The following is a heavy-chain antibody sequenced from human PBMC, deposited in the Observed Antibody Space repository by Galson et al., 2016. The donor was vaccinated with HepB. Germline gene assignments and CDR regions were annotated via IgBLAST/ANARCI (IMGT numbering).Heavy chain of an antibody. J-gene: IGHJ4*02. CDR3: ARDPLKDGSGGSFDH. CDR1: GFMFSSYS. CDR2: VSSDGSNK. V-gene: IGHV3-30*04. Sequence: SLRLSCAGTGFMFSSYSLHWVRQAPGKGLEWVAVVSSDGSNKYYADSVRGRFTISRDNSKNTMLLQMNSLRTEDTAVYYCARDPLKDGSGGSFDHWGQGTLVTVSS. D-gene: IGHD3-10*01.